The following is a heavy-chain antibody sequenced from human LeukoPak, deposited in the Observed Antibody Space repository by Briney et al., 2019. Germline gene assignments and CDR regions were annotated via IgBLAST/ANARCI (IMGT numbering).Heavy chain of an antibody. CDR3: ARVRGTGYSSSQGARYYFDY. D-gene: IGHD6-13*01. CDR1: GGSISSSSYY. CDR2: INHSGST. Sequence: SETLSLTCTVSGGSISSSSYYWSWIRQPPGKGLEWIGEINHSGSTNYNPSLKSRVTISVDTSKNQFSLKLSSVTAADTAVYYCARVRGTGYSSSQGARYYFDYWGQGTLVTVSS. V-gene: IGHV4-39*07. J-gene: IGHJ4*02.